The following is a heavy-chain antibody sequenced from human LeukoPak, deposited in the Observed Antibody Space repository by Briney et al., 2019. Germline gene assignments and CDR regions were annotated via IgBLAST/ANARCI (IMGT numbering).Heavy chain of an antibody. D-gene: IGHD3-10*01. Sequence: SETLSLTCTVSGGSISSYYWSWIRQPPGKGLEWIGYIYYSGSTNYNPSLKSRVTISVDTSKNQFSLKLSSVTAADTAVYYCARNNGSGSLRDYYFDYWGQGTLVTVSS. V-gene: IGHV4-59*12. CDR2: IYYSGST. CDR1: GGSISSYY. CDR3: ARNNGSGSLRDYYFDY. J-gene: IGHJ4*02.